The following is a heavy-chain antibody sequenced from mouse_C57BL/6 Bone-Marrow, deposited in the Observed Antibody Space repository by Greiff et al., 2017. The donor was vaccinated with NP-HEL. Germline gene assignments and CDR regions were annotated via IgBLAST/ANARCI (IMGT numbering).Heavy chain of an antibody. J-gene: IGHJ2*01. Sequence: VQLKESGAELVRPGASVKLSCTASGFNIKDDYMHWVKQRPEQGLEWIGWIDPENGDTESASKFQGKATITADTSSNTAYLQLSSLPSADTAGYYCSTAYGYDGDWGQGTTLTVSS. CDR2: IDPENGDT. V-gene: IGHV14-4*01. D-gene: IGHD2-2*01. CDR3: STAYGYDGD. CDR1: GFNIKDDY.